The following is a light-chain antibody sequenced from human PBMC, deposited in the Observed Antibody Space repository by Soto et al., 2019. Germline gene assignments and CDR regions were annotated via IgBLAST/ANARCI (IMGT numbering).Light chain of an antibody. J-gene: IGLJ1*01. CDR2: EVS. V-gene: IGLV2-14*01. CDR3: SSYTTSSPYV. Sequence: QSALTQPASVSGSPGQSITISCTGTGNDVGGYNYVSWYQQHPGKAPKLVIYEVSHRPSGISDRFSGSKSGNTASLTISGLQVEDEAEYYCSSYTTSSPYVFGPGTKLTVL. CDR1: GNDVGGYNY.